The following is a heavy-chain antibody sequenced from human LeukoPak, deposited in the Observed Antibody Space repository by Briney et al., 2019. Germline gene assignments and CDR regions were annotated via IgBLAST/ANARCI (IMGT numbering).Heavy chain of an antibody. J-gene: IGHJ4*02. CDR1: GYTFTSYD. CDR3: ARTGDYYDSSGYYPFDY. Sequence: GASVKVSCKASGYTFTSYDINWVRQATGQGLEWMGWMNPNSGNTGYAQKFQGRVTITRNTSISTAYMELSSLRSEDTAVYYCARTGDYYDSSGYYPFDYWGQGTLVTVSS. CDR2: MNPNSGNT. D-gene: IGHD3-22*01. V-gene: IGHV1-8*03.